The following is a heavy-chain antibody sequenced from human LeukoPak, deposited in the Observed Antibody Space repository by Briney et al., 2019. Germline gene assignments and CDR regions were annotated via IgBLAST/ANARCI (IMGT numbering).Heavy chain of an antibody. CDR3: ARKGSSWYYAFDI. J-gene: IGHJ3*02. D-gene: IGHD6-13*01. V-gene: IGHV3-48*04. CDR2: ISSSGSTI. CDR1: GFTFSSYA. Sequence: GGSLRLSCAASGFTFSSYAMSWVRQAPGKGLEWVSYISSSGSTIYYADSVKGRFTISRDNAKNSLYLQMNSLRAEDTAVYYCARKGSSWYYAFDIWGQGTMVTVSS.